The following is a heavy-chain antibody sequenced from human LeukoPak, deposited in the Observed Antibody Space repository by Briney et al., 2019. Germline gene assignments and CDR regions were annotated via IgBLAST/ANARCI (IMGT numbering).Heavy chain of an antibody. J-gene: IGHJ6*03. V-gene: IGHV3-23*01. CDR1: GFTFSSYA. CDR3: AKDGFLEWLARPQWVYYMNV. Sequence: GGSLRLSCAASGFTFSSYAMSWVRQAPGKGLEWVSAISGSGGSTYYADSVKGRFTISRDNSKNTLYLQMNSLRAEDTAVYYCAKDGFLEWLARPQWVYYMNVWGKGTTVTVSS. CDR2: ISGSGGST. D-gene: IGHD3-3*01.